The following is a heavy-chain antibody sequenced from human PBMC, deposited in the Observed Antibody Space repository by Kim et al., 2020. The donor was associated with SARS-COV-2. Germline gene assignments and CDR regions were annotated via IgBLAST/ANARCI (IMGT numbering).Heavy chain of an antibody. D-gene: IGHD6-13*01. Sequence: SVKDSCKASGGTFSSYAISWVRQAPGQGLEWMGGIIPIFGTANYAQKFQGRVTITADESTSTAYMELSSLRSEDTAVYYCARRLWQLGYYYYGMDVWGQGTTVTVSS. V-gene: IGHV1-69*13. CDR1: GGTFSSYA. CDR2: IIPIFGTA. CDR3: ARRLWQLGYYYYGMDV. J-gene: IGHJ6*02.